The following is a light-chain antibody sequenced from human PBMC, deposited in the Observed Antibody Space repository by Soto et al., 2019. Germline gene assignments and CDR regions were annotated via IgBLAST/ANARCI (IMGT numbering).Light chain of an antibody. CDR1: SSDVGGYNY. J-gene: IGLJ1*01. Sequence: QSALTQPASVSGSPGQSITISCTGTSSDVGGYNYVSWYQQHPGKAPKLMIYDVSNRPSGVSNRFSGSKSGNTASLTIPGLQAEDEADYYCSSYTSSSTLYVFGTGTKPPS. V-gene: IGLV2-14*01. CDR2: DVS. CDR3: SSYTSSSTLYV.